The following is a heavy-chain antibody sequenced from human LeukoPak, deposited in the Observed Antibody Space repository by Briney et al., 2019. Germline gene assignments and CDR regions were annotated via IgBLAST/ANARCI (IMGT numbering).Heavy chain of an antibody. J-gene: IGHJ5*02. CDR2: TYYRSKWYT. Sequence: SQTLSLTCAISGDSVSSNGAAWNWIRQSPSRGLEWLGRTYYRSKWYTDYALSVKSRIIINPDTSKNQFSLHVNSVTPEDTAVYYCATGHNSGFFAWGQGTLVTVSS. D-gene: IGHD3-22*01. V-gene: IGHV6-1*01. CDR3: ATGHNSGFFA. CDR1: GDSVSSNGAA.